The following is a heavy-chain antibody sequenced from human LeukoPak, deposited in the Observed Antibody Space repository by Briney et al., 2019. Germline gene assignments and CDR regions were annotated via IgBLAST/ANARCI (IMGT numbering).Heavy chain of an antibody. Sequence: PGGSLRLSCAASGFTFSSYSMNWVRQAPGKGLEWVSSISSSSSYIYYADSVKGRFTISRDNAKNSLYLQMNSLRAEDTAVYYCARLGITMVRGVILPSYYYYYMDVWGKGTTVTISS. CDR1: GFTFSSYS. V-gene: IGHV3-21*01. D-gene: IGHD3-10*01. J-gene: IGHJ6*03. CDR3: ARLGITMVRGVILPSYYYYYMDV. CDR2: ISSSSSYI.